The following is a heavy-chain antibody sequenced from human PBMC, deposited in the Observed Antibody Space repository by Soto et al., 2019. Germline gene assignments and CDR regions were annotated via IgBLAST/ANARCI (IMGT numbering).Heavy chain of an antibody. CDR2: IYSGGST. CDR3: AREPGGYYDSSDETFDY. V-gene: IGHV3-53*01. J-gene: IGHJ4*02. CDR1: GFTVSSNY. D-gene: IGHD3-22*01. Sequence: EVQLVESGGGLIQPGGSLRLSCADSGFTVSSNYMSWVRKAPGKGLEWVSAIYSGGSTYYADSVKGRFTISRDNSKNTLYLQMNSLRAEDTAVYYCAREPGGYYDSSDETFDYWGQGTLVTVSS.